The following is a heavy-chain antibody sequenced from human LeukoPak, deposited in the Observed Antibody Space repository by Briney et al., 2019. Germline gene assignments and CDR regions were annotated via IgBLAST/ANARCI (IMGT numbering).Heavy chain of an antibody. CDR1: GYTFTSYA. V-gene: IGHV1-3*02. Sequence: ASVKVSCKASGYTFTSYAMHWVRQAPGQRLEWMGWSNAGNGNTKYSQEFQGRVTITRDTSASTAYMELSSLRSEDTAVYYCARAERIAARSGYNWFDPWGQGTLVTVSP. CDR2: SNAGNGNT. CDR3: ARAERIAARSGYNWFDP. D-gene: IGHD6-6*01. J-gene: IGHJ5*02.